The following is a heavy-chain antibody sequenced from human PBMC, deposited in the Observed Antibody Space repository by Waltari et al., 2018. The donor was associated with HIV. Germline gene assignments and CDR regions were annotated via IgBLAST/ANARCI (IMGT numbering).Heavy chain of an antibody. Sequence: MGGIIPIFGTANYAQKFQGRVTITADESTSTAYMELSSLRSEDTAVYYCARLYYDSSGYYHWYFDLWGRGTLVTVSS. CDR3: ARLYYDSSGYYHWYFDL. CDR2: IIPIFGTA. J-gene: IGHJ2*01. D-gene: IGHD3-22*01. V-gene: IGHV1-69*01.